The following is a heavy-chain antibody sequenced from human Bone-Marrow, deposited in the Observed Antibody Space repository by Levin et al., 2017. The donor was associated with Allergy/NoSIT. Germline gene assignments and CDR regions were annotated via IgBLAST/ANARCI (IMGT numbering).Heavy chain of an antibody. CDR1: GGSFDGHY. CDR3: ARGAGIVLGDLSVEDYYFDY. D-gene: IGHD3-16*02. V-gene: IGHV4-34*01. CDR2: ISHHGSP. J-gene: IGHJ4*01. Sequence: PSETLSLTCGVSGGSFDGHYWTWIRQSPGKGLEWIGEISHHGSPTYNPSLRSRVTISVDKSRHQFPLRLTAVTAADTAVYYCARGAGIVLGDLSVEDYYFDYWGQGTLVAVSS.